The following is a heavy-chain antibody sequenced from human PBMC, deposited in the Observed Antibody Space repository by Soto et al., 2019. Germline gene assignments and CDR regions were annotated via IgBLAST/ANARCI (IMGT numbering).Heavy chain of an antibody. Sequence: QVQLLESGPGLVKPSDTLSLTCNVSGASTTISYWSWIRQSAGKGLEWIGRIYTTGNVNYNPSLRSRVNMSRDSSKNQLSLKLTSVTAADTAVYYCVRDRLNWFDPWGQGLQVTVSS. J-gene: IGHJ5*02. CDR3: VRDRLNWFDP. CDR2: IYTTGNV. V-gene: IGHV4-4*07. CDR1: GASTTISY.